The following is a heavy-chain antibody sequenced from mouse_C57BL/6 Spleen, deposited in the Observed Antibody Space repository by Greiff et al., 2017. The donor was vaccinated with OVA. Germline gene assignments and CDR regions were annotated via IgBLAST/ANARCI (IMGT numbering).Heavy chain of an antibody. CDR3: ARHYYYGSSYPYYFDY. D-gene: IGHD1-1*01. CDR2: INPNNGGT. CDR1: GYTFTDYN. J-gene: IGHJ2*01. V-gene: IGHV1-22*01. Sequence: VQLQQSGPELVKPGASVKMSCKASGYTFTDYNMHWVKQSHGKSLEWIGYINPNNGGTSYNQKFKGKATLTVNKSSSTAYMELRSLTSEDSAVYYCARHYYYGSSYPYYFDYWGQGTTLTVSS.